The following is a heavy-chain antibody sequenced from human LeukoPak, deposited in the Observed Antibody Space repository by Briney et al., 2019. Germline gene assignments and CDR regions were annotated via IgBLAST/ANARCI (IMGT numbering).Heavy chain of an antibody. V-gene: IGHV3-74*01. Sequence: PGGSLRLSCAASGFTFSRYWMHWVRQAPGKGLLWVSRINSDGSSTYYADSVKGRFTTSRDNAKNALHLQMNSLTAEDTAVYYCARIGAGSSRDYWGQGTLVTVSS. CDR3: ARIGAGSSRDY. CDR1: GFTFSRYW. CDR2: INSDGSST. D-gene: IGHD6-13*01. J-gene: IGHJ4*02.